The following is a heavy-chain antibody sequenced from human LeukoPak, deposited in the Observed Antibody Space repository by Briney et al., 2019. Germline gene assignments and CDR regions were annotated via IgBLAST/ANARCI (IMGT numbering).Heavy chain of an antibody. Sequence: SETLSLTCTVAGGSISSYYWSWIRQPPGKGLEWIGYIYYSGSTNYNPSLKSRVTISVDTSKNQFSLKLSSVTAADTAVYYCARKGPNPLNWFDPWGQGTLVTVSS. J-gene: IGHJ5*02. CDR1: GGSISSYY. CDR2: IYYSGST. D-gene: IGHD3-16*02. CDR3: ARKGPNPLNWFDP. V-gene: IGHV4-59*01.